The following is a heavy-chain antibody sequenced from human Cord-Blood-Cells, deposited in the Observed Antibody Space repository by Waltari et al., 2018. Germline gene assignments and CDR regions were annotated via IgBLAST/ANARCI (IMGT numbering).Heavy chain of an antibody. D-gene: IGHD6-6*01. CDR3: ARHAYYSSSFPSYYYYGMDV. CDR2: IYPSDSGT. V-gene: IGHV5-51*01. Sequence: EVQLVQSGAEVKKPGESLKISCKGSGYSFTSYWIGWVRQMPGKGLEWMGIIYPSDSGTSNSPYFQGEVTISADKSISTAYLQWSSLKASETAMYYCARHAYYSSSFPSYYYYGMDVWGQGTTVTVSS. CDR1: GYSFTSYW. J-gene: IGHJ6*02.